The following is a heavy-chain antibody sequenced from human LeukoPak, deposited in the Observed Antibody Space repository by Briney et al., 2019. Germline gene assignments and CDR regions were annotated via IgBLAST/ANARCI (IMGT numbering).Heavy chain of an antibody. CDR3: ARARKGYYYDSSGYGDFDY. D-gene: IGHD3-22*01. CDR1: VGTFSSYA. CDR2: IIPIFGTA. J-gene: IGHJ4*02. Sequence: ASVKVSCKASVGTFSSYAISWVRQAPGQGLEWMGRIIPIFGTANYAQKFQGRVTITTDESTSTAYMELSSLRSEDTAVYYCARARKGYYYDSSGYGDFDYWGQGTLVTVSS. V-gene: IGHV1-69*05.